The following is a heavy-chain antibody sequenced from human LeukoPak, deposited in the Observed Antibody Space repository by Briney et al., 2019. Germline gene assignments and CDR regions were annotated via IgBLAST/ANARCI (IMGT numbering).Heavy chain of an antibody. V-gene: IGHV4-4*07. CDR3: ARRLYCSGGSCSDF. Sequence: SETLSLTCTVSGGSISSYYWSWIRQPAGKGLEWIGRIYTSGSTNYNPSLKSRVTMSVDTSKNQFSLTLSSVTAADTAFYYCARRLYCSGGSCSDFWGQGTLVTVSS. CDR2: IYTSGST. D-gene: IGHD2-15*01. CDR1: GGSISSYY. J-gene: IGHJ4*02.